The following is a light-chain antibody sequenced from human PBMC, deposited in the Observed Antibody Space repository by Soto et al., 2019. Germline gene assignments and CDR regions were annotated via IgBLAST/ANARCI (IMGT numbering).Light chain of an antibody. Sequence: DIQRTQSPSTLSGAVGDRCTITWRASQTISSWLAWYQQKPVKAPRLLIYKASTLKSGVPSRFSGSGSGTEFTLTISNLQPDDFATYFCQQYNSFSLVTVGQVTRLEIK. CDR3: QQYNSFSLVT. J-gene: IGKJ5*01. CDR1: QTISSW. V-gene: IGKV1-5*03. CDR2: KAS.